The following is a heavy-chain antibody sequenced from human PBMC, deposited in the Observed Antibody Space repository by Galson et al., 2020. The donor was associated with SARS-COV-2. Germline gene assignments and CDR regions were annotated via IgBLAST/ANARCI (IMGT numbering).Heavy chain of an antibody. CDR2: IWYDGSNK. J-gene: IGHJ3*02. Sequence: GGSLRLSCAASGFTFSSYGMHWVRQAPGKGLEWVAVIWYDGSNKYYADSVKGRFTISRDNSKNTLYLQMNSLRAEDTAVYYCARDPMIVGTEGAFDIWGQGTMVTVSS. CDR3: ARDPMIVGTEGAFDI. V-gene: IGHV3-33*01. CDR1: GFTFSSYG. D-gene: IGHD3-22*01.